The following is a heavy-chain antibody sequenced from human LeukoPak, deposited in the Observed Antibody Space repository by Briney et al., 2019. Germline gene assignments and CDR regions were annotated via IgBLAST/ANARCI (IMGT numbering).Heavy chain of an antibody. Sequence: GGSLRLSCTASGFTFGYHAINWVRQALGRGLEWVGFIRSQAYSGTTEYATSVKDRFTISRDDSKSIAYLQMNSLKTEDTAVYYCTRDIVSISQPYYFDYWGQGTLVTVSS. CDR2: IRSQAYSGTT. V-gene: IGHV3-49*04. D-gene: IGHD2-2*01. CDR3: TRDIVSISQPYYFDY. CDR1: GFTFGYHA. J-gene: IGHJ4*02.